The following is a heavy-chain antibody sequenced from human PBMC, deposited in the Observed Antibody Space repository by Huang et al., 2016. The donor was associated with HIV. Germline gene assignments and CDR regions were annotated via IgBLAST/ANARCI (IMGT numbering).Heavy chain of an antibody. CDR2: SYPRDSET. CDR3: ARQVDGFRSHFDF. D-gene: IGHD5-18*01. V-gene: IGHV5-51*01. J-gene: IGHJ4*02. Sequence: EVLLVQSGAELKEPGESLKISCKASGYGFSSYWIGGGRQKPGKGLEWMGVSYPRDSETKYSPSFDGQVTISADKSTRTAYLQWESLKAPDTAIYFCARQVDGFRSHFDFWGQGTLVSVSS. CDR1: GYGFSSYW.